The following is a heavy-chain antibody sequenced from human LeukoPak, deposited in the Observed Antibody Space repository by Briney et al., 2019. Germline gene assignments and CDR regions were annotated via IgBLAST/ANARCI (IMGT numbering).Heavy chain of an antibody. CDR2: ISGSSSTI. V-gene: IGHV3-48*01. CDR1: GFTFSSYS. Sequence: GGSLRLSCAASGFTFSSYSMNWVRQAPGKGLEWVSYISGSSSTIYYADSVKGRFTISRDNAKNSLYLQMNSLRAEDTAVYYCAKWELYSGFYYIDYWGQGTLATVSS. D-gene: IGHD1-26*01. J-gene: IGHJ4*02. CDR3: AKWELYSGFYYIDY.